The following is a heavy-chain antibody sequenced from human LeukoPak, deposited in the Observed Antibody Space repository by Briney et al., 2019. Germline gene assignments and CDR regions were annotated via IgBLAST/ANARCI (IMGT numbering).Heavy chain of an antibody. Sequence: GASVKVSCKASVYPFTPYGISWVRQAPGQGLEWMEWISAYNGNTNYAQKLQGRVTMTTDTSTSTAYMELRSLRSDDTAVYYCARRDYDSSGYYYWGQGTLVTVSS. V-gene: IGHV1-18*01. CDR3: ARRDYDSSGYYY. D-gene: IGHD3-22*01. CDR1: VYPFTPYG. J-gene: IGHJ4*02. CDR2: ISAYNGNT.